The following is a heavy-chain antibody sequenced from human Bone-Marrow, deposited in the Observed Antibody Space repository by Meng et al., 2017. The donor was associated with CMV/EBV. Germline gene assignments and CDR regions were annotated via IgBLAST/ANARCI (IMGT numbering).Heavy chain of an antibody. J-gene: IGHJ4*02. D-gene: IGHD4-17*01. CDR1: GFTFSSYW. V-gene: IGHV3-7*01. Sequence: GESLKISCAASGFTFSSYWMSWVRQAPGKGLEWVANIKQDGNEKYYVDSVKGRFTISRDNAKNSLYLQMNSLRAEDTAVYYCARDHPSSTTVTTWPAHWGQGTLVTVSS. CDR2: IKQDGNEK. CDR3: ARDHPSSTTVTTWPAH.